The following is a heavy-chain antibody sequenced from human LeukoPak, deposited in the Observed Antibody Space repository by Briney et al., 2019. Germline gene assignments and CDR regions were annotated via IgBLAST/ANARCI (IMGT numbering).Heavy chain of an antibody. CDR2: ISAYNGNT. J-gene: IGHJ6*02. V-gene: IGHV1-18*01. D-gene: IGHD3-10*01. CDR1: GYTFTSYG. CDR3: ARDYYGSGSLGSPLDV. Sequence: ASVKVSCTASGYTFTSYGISWVRQAPGQGLEWMGWISAYNGNTNYAQKLQGRVTMTTDTSTSTAYMELRSLRSDDTAVYYCARDYYGSGSLGSPLDVWGQGTTVTVSS.